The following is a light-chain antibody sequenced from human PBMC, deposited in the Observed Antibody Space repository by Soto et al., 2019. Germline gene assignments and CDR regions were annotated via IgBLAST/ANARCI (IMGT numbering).Light chain of an antibody. Sequence: EIVMTQSPATLYVSPGERATLSCRASQSVSSNLAWYQQKPGQAPRLLIYGPSTRATGIPARFSGSGSGTELTLTISSLQSEDSAVYYCQQFNSWPGTFGQGTKVEIK. CDR2: GPS. V-gene: IGKV3-15*01. J-gene: IGKJ1*01. CDR1: QSVSSN. CDR3: QQFNSWPGT.